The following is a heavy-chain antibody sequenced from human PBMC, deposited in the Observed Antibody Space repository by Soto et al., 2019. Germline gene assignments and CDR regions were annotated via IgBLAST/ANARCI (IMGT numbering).Heavy chain of an antibody. CDR3: ARERTTVTPSAQYNWFDP. J-gene: IGHJ5*02. Sequence: GGSLRLSCAASGFPFGSYVMCWVRQAPGKGLEYVSSTSSNGGSTYYANSVKGRFTISRDNSKNTLYLQMGSLRVEDMAVYYCARERTTVTPSAQYNWFDPWGQGTLVTVSS. D-gene: IGHD4-4*01. V-gene: IGHV3-64*01. CDR2: TSSNGGST. CDR1: GFPFGSYV.